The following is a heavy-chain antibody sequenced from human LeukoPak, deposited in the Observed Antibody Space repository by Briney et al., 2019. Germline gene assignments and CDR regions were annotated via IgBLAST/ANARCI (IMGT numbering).Heavy chain of an antibody. CDR1: GYTFTSYY. V-gene: IGHV1-8*02. CDR3: ARGPWVELRRAAFDI. D-gene: IGHD1-7*01. CDR2: MNPNSGNT. Sequence: ASVKVSCKASGYTFTSYYMHWVRQATGQGLEWMGWMNPNSGNTGYAQKFQGRVTMTRNTSISTAYMELSSLRSEDTAVYYCARGPWVELRRAAFDIWGQGTMVTVSS. J-gene: IGHJ3*02.